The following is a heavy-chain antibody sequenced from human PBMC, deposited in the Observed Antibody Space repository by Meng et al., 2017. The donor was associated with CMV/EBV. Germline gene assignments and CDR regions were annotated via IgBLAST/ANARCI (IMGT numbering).Heavy chain of an antibody. CDR2: MNPNSGNT. Sequence: ASVKVSCKASGYTFTSYDINWVRQATGQGLEWMGWMNPNSGNTGYAQKFQGRVTMTRNTSISIAYMELSSLRSEDTAVYYCARGLDPTTVENWFDPWGQGTLVTVSS. CDR1: GYTFTSYD. D-gene: IGHD4-23*01. V-gene: IGHV1-8*01. CDR3: ARGLDPTTVENWFDP. J-gene: IGHJ5*02.